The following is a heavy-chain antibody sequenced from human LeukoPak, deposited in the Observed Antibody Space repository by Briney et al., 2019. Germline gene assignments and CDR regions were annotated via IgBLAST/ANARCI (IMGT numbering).Heavy chain of an antibody. Sequence: GGSLRLSCAASVFTFSNSAMNWVCQAPGKGLEWVSTISSGGAGTYYADSVKGRFSISRDNSKNTLYLQMNSLRAEDTAVYYCAKSGGSGTYPNWFDSWGQGTLVTVSS. V-gene: IGHV3-23*01. D-gene: IGHD3-10*01. J-gene: IGHJ5*01. CDR1: VFTFSNSA. CDR2: ISSGGAGT. CDR3: AKSGGSGTYPNWFDS.